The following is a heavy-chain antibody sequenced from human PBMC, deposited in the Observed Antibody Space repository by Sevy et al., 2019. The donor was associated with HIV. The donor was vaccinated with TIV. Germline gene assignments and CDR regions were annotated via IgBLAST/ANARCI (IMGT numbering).Heavy chain of an antibody. D-gene: IGHD2-21*01. Sequence: GGSLRLSCAASGFTFNDYAIHWVRQAPGKGLEWVAIISSDGDNTYYADTVKGRFTISRDNSKNTGYLQMNRLRAEDTGLYYYVREGAHYANVRYCGGNNCFYNWFDPWGQGTLVTVSS. V-gene: IGHV3-30-3*01. CDR3: VREGAHYANVRYCGGNNCFYNWFDP. J-gene: IGHJ5*02. CDR2: ISSDGDNT. CDR1: GFTFNDYA.